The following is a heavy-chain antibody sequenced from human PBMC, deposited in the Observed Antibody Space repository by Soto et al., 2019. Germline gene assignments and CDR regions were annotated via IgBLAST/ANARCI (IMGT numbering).Heavy chain of an antibody. Sequence: EVQLVESGGDLIQPGGSLRISCAASGFTFSTSWMHWVRQTPGEGLAWVSRINSDGTTINYADSVKGRFTISRDNDKKERYLQMNILRADDPAVYFCTRAGSDRFDHWGQGTLVTVSS. CDR3: TRAGSDRFDH. J-gene: IGHJ4*01. V-gene: IGHV3-74*01. D-gene: IGHD1-26*01. CDR2: INSDGTTI. CDR1: GFTFSTSW.